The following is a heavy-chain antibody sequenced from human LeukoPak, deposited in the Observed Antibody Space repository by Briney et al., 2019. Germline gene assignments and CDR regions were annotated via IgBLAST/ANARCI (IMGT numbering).Heavy chain of an antibody. CDR2: ISGSGGST. Sequence: PGGSLRLSCAASGFTFSSYAMSWVRQAPGKGLEWVSAISGSGGSTYYADSVKGRFTISRDNSKNTLYLQMNSLRAEDTAVYYCAKDLGGYPAQYYFDYWGQGTLVTVSS. D-gene: IGHD5-12*01. V-gene: IGHV3-23*01. CDR3: AKDLGGYPAQYYFDY. CDR1: GFTFSSYA. J-gene: IGHJ4*02.